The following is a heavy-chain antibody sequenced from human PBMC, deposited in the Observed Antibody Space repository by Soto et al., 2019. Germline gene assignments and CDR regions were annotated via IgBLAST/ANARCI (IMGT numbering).Heavy chain of an antibody. CDR1: RFTFSSYA. D-gene: IGHD3-10*01. V-gene: IGHV3-23*01. Sequence: GGSLRLSCAASRFTFSSYAMSWVRQAPGKGLEWVSAISGSGGSTYYADSVKGRFTISRDNSKNTLYLQMNSLRAEDTAVYYCAKGNDKSREYWASTYYYGSVDNWFDPWGQGTLVTVSS. CDR2: ISGSGGST. CDR3: AKGNDKSREYWASTYYYGSVDNWFDP. J-gene: IGHJ5*02.